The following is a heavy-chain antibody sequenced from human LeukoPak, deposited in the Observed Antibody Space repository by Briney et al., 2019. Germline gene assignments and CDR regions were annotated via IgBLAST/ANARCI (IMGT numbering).Heavy chain of an antibody. CDR1: GGSFSGYY. CDR2: INHSGST. Sequence: PSETLSLTCAVYGGSFSGYYWSWIRQPPGKGLEWIGEINHSGSTNYNPSLKSRVTISVDTSKNQFSLKLSSVTAADTAVYYCARDLAVAGPNFDYWGQGTLVTVSS. J-gene: IGHJ4*02. CDR3: ARDLAVAGPNFDY. V-gene: IGHV4-34*01. D-gene: IGHD6-19*01.